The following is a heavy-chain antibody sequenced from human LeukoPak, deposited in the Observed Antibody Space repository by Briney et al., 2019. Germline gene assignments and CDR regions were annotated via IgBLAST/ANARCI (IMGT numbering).Heavy chain of an antibody. J-gene: IGHJ5*02. Sequence: GGSLRLSCAASGFPFSSHAMSWVRQPPGKGLEWVSAISNGKTYYADSVRGRFTISRDDSKNTVSLQMNSLRDENTALYYCVREAGYCASVCLKSNWFDPWGQGTLVTVSS. D-gene: IGHD2-21*02. V-gene: IGHV3-23*01. CDR1: GFPFSSHA. CDR3: VREAGYCASVCLKSNWFDP. CDR2: ISNGKT.